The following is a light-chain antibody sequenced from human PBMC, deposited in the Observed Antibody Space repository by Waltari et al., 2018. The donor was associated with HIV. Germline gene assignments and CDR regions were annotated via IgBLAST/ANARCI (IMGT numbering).Light chain of an antibody. J-gene: IGLJ1*01. CDR3: GTWDSSLSAVV. CDR1: SSNIGNNY. V-gene: IGLV1-51*01. Sequence: QSVLTQPPSVSAAPGQKVTISCSGSSSNIGNNYVSWYQQLPGTAPKLLIYDENERPAGMPDLFSGSKSGTSATLGITGLQTGDEADYYCGTWDSSLSAVVFGTVTKVTVL. CDR2: DEN.